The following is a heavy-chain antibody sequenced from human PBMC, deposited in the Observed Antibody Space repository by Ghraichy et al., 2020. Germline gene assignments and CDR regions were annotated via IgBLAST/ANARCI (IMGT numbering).Heavy chain of an antibody. Sequence: GGSLRLSCAASGFTFSSYWMHWVRQAPGKGLVWVSRINSDGSSTSYADSVKGRFTISRDNAKNTVYLQMNSLSAEDTAVYYCARDGYSSSWYGAFDIWGQGTMVTVSS. CDR3: ARDGYSSSWYGAFDI. V-gene: IGHV3-74*01. CDR2: INSDGSST. D-gene: IGHD6-13*01. J-gene: IGHJ3*02. CDR1: GFTFSSYW.